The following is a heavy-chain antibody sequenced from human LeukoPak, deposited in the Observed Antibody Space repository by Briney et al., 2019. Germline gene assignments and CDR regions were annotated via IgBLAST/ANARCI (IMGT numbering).Heavy chain of an antibody. CDR1: GYIFTSYD. J-gene: IGHJ5*02. D-gene: IGHD1-1*01. Sequence: GASVKVSCKASGYIFTSYDINWVRQATGQGLEWMGWMNPNSGNTGYAQKLQGRVTMTRNTSISTAYMELSSLRAAYTAVYYSARDKQGQLKTGTALCPWFDPWGEGTLVTVSS. CDR3: ARDKQGQLKTGTALCPWFDP. V-gene: IGHV1-8*01. CDR2: MNPNSGNT.